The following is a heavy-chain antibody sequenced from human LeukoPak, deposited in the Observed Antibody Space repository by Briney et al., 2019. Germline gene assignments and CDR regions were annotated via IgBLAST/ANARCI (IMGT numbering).Heavy chain of an antibody. CDR3: ARVVQSTDSSGFYLPEYFQH. V-gene: IGHV4-38-2*02. CDR2: VYHSGST. CDR1: GYSISSGYH. D-gene: IGHD3-22*01. J-gene: IGHJ1*01. Sequence: PSETLSLTCTVSGYSISSGYHWGWIRQPPGKGLEWIGSVYHSGSTYYNPSLKSRVTISVDTSKNQFSLKLRSVTAADTAVYYCARVVQSTDSSGFYLPEYFQHWGQGTLVTVSS.